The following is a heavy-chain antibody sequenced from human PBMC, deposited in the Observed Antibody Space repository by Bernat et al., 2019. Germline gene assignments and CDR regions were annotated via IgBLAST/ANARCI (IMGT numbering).Heavy chain of an antibody. CDR3: TTEVDYGDYRGHL. D-gene: IGHD4-17*01. Sequence: EVQLVESGGGLVKPGGSLRLSCAASGFTFSNAWMSWVRQAPGKGLEWVGRIKSKTDGGTTDYAAPVKGRFTISRDESKNTLYLQMNSLKTEDTAVYYCTTEVDYGDYRGHLWGRGTLVTVSS. CDR2: IKSKTDGGTT. V-gene: IGHV3-15*01. J-gene: IGHJ2*01. CDR1: GFTFSNAW.